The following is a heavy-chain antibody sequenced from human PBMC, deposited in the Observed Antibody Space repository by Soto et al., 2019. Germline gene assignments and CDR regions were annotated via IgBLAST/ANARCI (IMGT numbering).Heavy chain of an antibody. CDR3: ASDIGDTDYAEHFKN. CDR1: GLSLNDYT. D-gene: IGHD4-17*01. CDR2: IVPILGVT. J-gene: IGHJ1*01. V-gene: IGHV1-69*02. Sequence: VASVKVSCKASGLSLNDYTFGWVRQAPGQGLEWIGRIVPILGVTKIAQRFQGRLTITADTSTTTLYMDLSSLTSDDTAVYYCASDIGDTDYAEHFKNWGQGSQVTVSS.